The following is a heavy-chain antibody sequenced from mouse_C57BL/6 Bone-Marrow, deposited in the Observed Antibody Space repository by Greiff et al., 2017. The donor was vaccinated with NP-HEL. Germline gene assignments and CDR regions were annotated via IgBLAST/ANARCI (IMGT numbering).Heavy chain of an antibody. D-gene: IGHD2-3*01. V-gene: IGHV1-80*01. CDR3: ARGGWLLRGGYAMDY. J-gene: IGHJ4*01. CDR2: IYPGDGDT. CDR1: GYAFSSYW. Sequence: QVQLKESGAELVKPGASVKISCKASGYAFSSYWMNWVKQRPGKGLEWIGQIYPGDGDTNYNGKFKGTATLTADKSSSTAYMQLSSLTSEDSAVYFCARGGWLLRGGYAMDYWGQGTSVTVSS.